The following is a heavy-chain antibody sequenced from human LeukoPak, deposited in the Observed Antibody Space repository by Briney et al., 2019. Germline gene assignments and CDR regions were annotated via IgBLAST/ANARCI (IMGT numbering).Heavy chain of an antibody. Sequence: PGGSLRLSCVASGFTFSNSAMHWVRQAPGKGLEWVAVISYDGSNKYYADSVKGRFTISRDNSKNTLYLQMNSLRAEDTAVYYCARGGIVVVVAATGEVDAFDIWGQGTMVTVSS. CDR3: ARGGIVVVVAATGEVDAFDI. CDR2: ISYDGSNK. D-gene: IGHD2-15*01. V-gene: IGHV3-30-3*01. J-gene: IGHJ3*02. CDR1: GFTFSNSA.